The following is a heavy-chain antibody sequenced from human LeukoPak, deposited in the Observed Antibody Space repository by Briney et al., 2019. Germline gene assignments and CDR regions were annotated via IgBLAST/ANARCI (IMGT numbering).Heavy chain of an antibody. CDR2: IRYDGSNK. Sequence: PGGSLRLSCAASGFTFSSYGMHWVRQAPGKGLEWVAFIRYDGSNKYYADSVKGRFTISRDNSKNTLYLQMNSLRAEDTAVYYCAKRAYYDFWSGYSDYWGQGTLVTVST. D-gene: IGHD3-3*01. CDR3: AKRAYYDFWSGYSDY. V-gene: IGHV3-30*02. CDR1: GFTFSSYG. J-gene: IGHJ4*02.